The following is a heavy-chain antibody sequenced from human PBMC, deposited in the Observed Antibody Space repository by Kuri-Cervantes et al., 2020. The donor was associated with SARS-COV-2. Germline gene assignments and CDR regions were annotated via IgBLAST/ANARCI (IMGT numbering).Heavy chain of an antibody. J-gene: IGHJ4*02. CDR1: GFTFSSYW. D-gene: IGHD2-2*01. CDR2: ISSSSSYI. V-gene: IGHV3-21*01. CDR3: AKGSASWASYIDN. Sequence: GGSLRLSCAASGFTFSSYWMHWVRQAPGKGLEWVSSISSSSSYIYYADSVKGRFTISRDNAKNSLYLQMNSLRAEDTAVYYCAKGSASWASYIDNWGQGTLVTVSS.